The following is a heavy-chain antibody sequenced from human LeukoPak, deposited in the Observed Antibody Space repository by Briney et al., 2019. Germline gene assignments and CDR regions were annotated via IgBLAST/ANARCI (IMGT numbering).Heavy chain of an antibody. Sequence: PGGSLRLSCAASGFTFRDYAMTWVRQAPGKGLEWVSSMTGSGDIIHYADSGKGRSTISRDNSKNTLFLQMNSLRAEDTAVYFCAKVTRSSTWDMFFDYWGQGTLVTVSS. CDR3: AKVTRSSTWDMFFDY. J-gene: IGHJ4*02. D-gene: IGHD2-2*01. CDR1: GFTFRDYA. V-gene: IGHV3-23*01. CDR2: MTGSGDII.